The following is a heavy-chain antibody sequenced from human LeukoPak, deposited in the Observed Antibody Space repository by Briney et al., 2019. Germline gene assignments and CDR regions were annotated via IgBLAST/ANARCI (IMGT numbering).Heavy chain of an antibody. V-gene: IGHV4-59*12. J-gene: IGHJ4*02. Sequence: SETLSLTCTVSGGSINNYYWSWIRQPPGKGLEWIGHIYYRGSTFYNPSLRGRVTISVDTSKNHFSVKLSSVTAADTAVYYCARDVKQWLVLSDYFDYWGQGTLVTVSS. CDR2: IYYRGST. CDR3: ARDVKQWLVLSDYFDY. CDR1: GGSINNYY. D-gene: IGHD6-19*01.